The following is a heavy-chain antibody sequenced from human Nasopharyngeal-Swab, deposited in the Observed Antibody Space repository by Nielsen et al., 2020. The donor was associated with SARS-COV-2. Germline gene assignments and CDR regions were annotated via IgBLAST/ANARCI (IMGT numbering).Heavy chain of an antibody. D-gene: IGHD2-2*01. CDR1: GGTFSRHG. J-gene: IGHJ6*02. Sequence: SVKVSCKASGGTFSRHGISWVRQAPGQGLEWMGGIIPIFGTANYAQKFQGRVTITADESTSTAYMELSSLRSEDTAVYYCARVVPAALGGMDVWGQGTTVTVSS. CDR2: IIPIFGTA. CDR3: ARVVPAALGGMDV. V-gene: IGHV1-69*13.